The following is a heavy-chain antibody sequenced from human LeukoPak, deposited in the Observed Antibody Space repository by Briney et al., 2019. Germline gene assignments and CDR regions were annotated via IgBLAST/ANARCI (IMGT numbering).Heavy chain of an antibody. V-gene: IGHV1-18*01. Sequence: ASVKVSCKASGYTFTSYGISWVRQAPGQGLEWMGWISAYNGNTNYAQKLQGRVTMTTDTSTGTAYMELRSLRSDDTAVYYCARAAYYDSSGYYAYWGQGTLVTVSS. CDR2: ISAYNGNT. CDR1: GYTFTSYG. J-gene: IGHJ4*02. D-gene: IGHD3-22*01. CDR3: ARAAYYDSSGYYAY.